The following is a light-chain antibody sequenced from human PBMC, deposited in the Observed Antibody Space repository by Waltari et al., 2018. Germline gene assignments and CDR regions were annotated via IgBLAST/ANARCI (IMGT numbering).Light chain of an antibody. V-gene: IGKV3-15*01. CDR1: QSVSSF. CDR3: QQYNDWPPLT. Sequence: EVVMTQSPATLSVSPGERATLSCRASQSVSSFLAWYQQNPRQAPRLLIYGASTRATGSPARFSGSGSGTEFTLTISSLQSEDFAVYYCQQYNDWPPLTFGGGTKVEIK. CDR2: GAS. J-gene: IGKJ4*01.